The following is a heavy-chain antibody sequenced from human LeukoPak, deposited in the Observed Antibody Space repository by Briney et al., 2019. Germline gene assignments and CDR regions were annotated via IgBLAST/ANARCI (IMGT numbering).Heavy chain of an antibody. V-gene: IGHV4-34*01. D-gene: IGHD2-15*01. CDR1: GGSFSGCY. Sequence: SETLSLTCAVYGGSFSGCYWGWIRQPPGKGLEWIGTIYYSGTTYYNPSLESRVTIFEDTSKNQFSLMLTSVTAADTAVYYCARQISDYYYYYMDVWGKGTTVTVSS. CDR2: IYYSGTT. CDR3: ARQISDYYYYYMDV. J-gene: IGHJ6*03.